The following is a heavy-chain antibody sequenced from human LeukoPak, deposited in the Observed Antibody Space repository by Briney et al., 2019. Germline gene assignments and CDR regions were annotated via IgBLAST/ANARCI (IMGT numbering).Heavy chain of an antibody. Sequence: GGSLRLSCAASGFTFSSYSMNWVRQAPGKGLEWVSSISSSSSYIYYADSVKGRFTISRDNAKNSLYLQMNSLRAEDTAVYYCARGSGRDGYRTPKWGQGTLVTVSS. V-gene: IGHV3-21*01. CDR2: ISSSSSYI. D-gene: IGHD5-24*01. CDR3: ARGSGRDGYRTPK. J-gene: IGHJ4*02. CDR1: GFTFSSYS.